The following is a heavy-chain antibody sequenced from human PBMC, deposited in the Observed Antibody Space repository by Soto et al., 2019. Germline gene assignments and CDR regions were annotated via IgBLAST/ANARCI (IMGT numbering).Heavy chain of an antibody. Sequence: SETLSLTCTVSGDSIISRDFYWGWVRQPPGKGLEWIGSIFYLGSSYYNPSLKSRVTMSVDTSKNQFSLRLRSVTAADTALYFGARHSLALRKNNWFDPWGQGIMVT. CDR2: IFYLGSS. V-gene: IGHV4-39*01. CDR3: ARHSLALRKNNWFDP. J-gene: IGHJ5*02. CDR1: GDSIISRDFY. D-gene: IGHD3-3*02.